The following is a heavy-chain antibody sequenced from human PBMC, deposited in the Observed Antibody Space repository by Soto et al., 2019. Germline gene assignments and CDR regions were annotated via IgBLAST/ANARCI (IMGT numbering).Heavy chain of an antibody. D-gene: IGHD6-13*01. CDR1: GYTLTELS. J-gene: IGHJ6*02. Sequence: ASVKVSCKVSGYTLTELSMHWVRQAPGKGLEWMGGFDPEDGETIYAQKFQGRVTMTEDTSTDTAYMELSSLRSEDTAVYYCATDCSAAACLGYYYGMDVWGQGTTVTVS. CDR2: FDPEDGET. V-gene: IGHV1-24*01. CDR3: ATDCSAAACLGYYYGMDV.